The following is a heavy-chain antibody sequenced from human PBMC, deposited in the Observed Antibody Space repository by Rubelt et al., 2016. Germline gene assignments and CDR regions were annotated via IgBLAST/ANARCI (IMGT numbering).Heavy chain of an antibody. CDR2: IYYSGST. V-gene: IGHV4-39*07. CDR1: GGSISSSSYY. Sequence: QLQLQESGPGLVKPSETLSLTCTVSGGSISSSSYYWGWIRQPPGKGLEWIGSIYYSGSTYYNPSLKGLVTISVDTSKNQFSLKLSSVTAADTAVYYCARTRGGSKEGWFDPWGQGTLVTVSS. J-gene: IGHJ5*02. CDR3: ARTRGGSKEGWFDP. D-gene: IGHD3-16*01.